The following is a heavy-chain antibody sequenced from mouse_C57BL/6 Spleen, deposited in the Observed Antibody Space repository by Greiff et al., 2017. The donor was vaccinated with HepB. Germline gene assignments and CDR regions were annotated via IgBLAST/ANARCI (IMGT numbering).Heavy chain of an antibody. CDR2: IYPRSGNT. V-gene: IGHV1-81*01. CDR3: ARLITTVASPWFAY. Sequence: QVQLKESGAELARPGASVKLSCKASGYTFTSYGISWVKQRTGQGLEWIGEIYPRSGNTYYNEKFKGKATLTADKSSSTAYMELRSLTSEDSAVYFCARLITTVASPWFAYWGQGTLVTVSA. CDR1: GYTFTSYG. J-gene: IGHJ3*01. D-gene: IGHD1-1*01.